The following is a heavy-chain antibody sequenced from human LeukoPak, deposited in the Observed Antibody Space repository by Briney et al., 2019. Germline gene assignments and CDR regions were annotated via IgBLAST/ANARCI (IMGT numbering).Heavy chain of an antibody. V-gene: IGHV2-5*02. CDR1: GFSLANSGGT. D-gene: IGHD3-22*01. CDR2: ISWDHDK. Sequence: SGPTLVKPTQTLTLTCTFSGFSLANSGGTVAWIRQPPGKALQWLALISWDHDKRYTPSLKSRLTITWNISENQVVLTMTNMDPVDSATYFCAHRDSSSRYFYGLDVWGQGTTVTVSS. CDR3: AHRDSSSRYFYGLDV. J-gene: IGHJ6*02.